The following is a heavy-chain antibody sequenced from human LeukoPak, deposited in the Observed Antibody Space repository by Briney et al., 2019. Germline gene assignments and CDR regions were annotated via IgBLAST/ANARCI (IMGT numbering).Heavy chain of an antibody. V-gene: IGHV3-21*01. CDR2: ISSSSSYI. Sequence: GGSLRLSCAASGFTFSSYSMNWVRQAPGKGLEWGSSISSSSSYIYYADSVKGRFTISRDNAKNSLYLKMNSLRAEDTAVYYCARDEGSSGWYGQNWFDPWGQGTLVTVSS. J-gene: IGHJ5*02. CDR1: GFTFSSYS. D-gene: IGHD6-19*01. CDR3: ARDEGSSGWYGQNWFDP.